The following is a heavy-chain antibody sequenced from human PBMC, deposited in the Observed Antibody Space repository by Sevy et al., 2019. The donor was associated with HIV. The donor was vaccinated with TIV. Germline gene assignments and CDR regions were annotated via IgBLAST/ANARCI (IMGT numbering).Heavy chain of an antibody. J-gene: IGHJ4*02. V-gene: IGHV4-39*01. CDR1: GASISSSGYY. CDR3: AGHILTYRSGWSYYDH. CDR2: IRYSEST. Sequence: SETLSLTCTVSGASISSSGYYWGWIRQPPGKGLEWIASIRYSESTYYNPSLRSRVTISADASKNQFSLRLNSVTAADTVVYYCAGHILTYRSGWSYYDHWGQGTVVTVSS. D-gene: IGHD6-19*01.